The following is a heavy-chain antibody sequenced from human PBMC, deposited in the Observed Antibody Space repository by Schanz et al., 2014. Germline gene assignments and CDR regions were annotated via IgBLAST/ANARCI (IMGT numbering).Heavy chain of an antibody. CDR3: AKDPHRDYGGKPQTFDI. CDR2: IWFDGNNK. V-gene: IGHV3-33*06. CDR1: GFTFSAYG. J-gene: IGHJ3*02. D-gene: IGHD4-17*01. Sequence: QVQLVESGGGVVQPGRSLRLSCAASGFTFSAYGMHWVHQAPGKGLEWVAVIWFDGNNKFYADSVKGRFTISRDNSKNTLYLQMSSLRAEDTALYYCAKDPHRDYGGKPQTFDIWGQGTMVTVSS.